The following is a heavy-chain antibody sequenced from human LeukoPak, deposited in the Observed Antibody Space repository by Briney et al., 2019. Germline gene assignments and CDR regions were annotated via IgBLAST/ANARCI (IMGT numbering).Heavy chain of an antibody. CDR1: GYNFIVYF. D-gene: IGHD3-22*01. CDR2: INPNSGGT. V-gene: IGHV1-2*02. Sequence: GASVKVPCKASGYNFIVYFMHWVRQAPGQGLEWMGWINPNSGGTNYAQKFQGRVTMTRDTSISTAYMELSRLRSDDTAVYYCARELNYDSSGYYFDYWGQGTLVTVSS. CDR3: ARELNYDSSGYYFDY. J-gene: IGHJ4*02.